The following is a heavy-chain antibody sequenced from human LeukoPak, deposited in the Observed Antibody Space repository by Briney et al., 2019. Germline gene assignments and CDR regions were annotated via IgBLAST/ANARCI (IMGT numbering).Heavy chain of an antibody. CDR2: IVPMFGTT. Sequence: RASVNVSCKFSGGTLRSYAISWVRQPPGQGLEWMGGIVPMFGTTNYAQKLQGRVTITTDESTSTAYMEMRSLRSEDTAVYYCARGGEGSGPFDYWGQGTLVTVSS. J-gene: IGHJ4*02. CDR3: ARGGEGSGPFDY. CDR1: GGTLRSYA. V-gene: IGHV1-69*05. D-gene: IGHD3-10*01.